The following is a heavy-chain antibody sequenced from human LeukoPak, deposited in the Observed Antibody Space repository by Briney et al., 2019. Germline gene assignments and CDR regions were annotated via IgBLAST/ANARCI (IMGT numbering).Heavy chain of an antibody. Sequence: GGSLRLSCAASGFTSSSYSMNWVRQAPGKGLEWVSYISRSGSTIYYADSVKGRFTISRENAKNSLYLQMNSLRAEDTAVYYCARGGDNYDSSGYDYWGQGTLVTVSS. CDR1: GFTSSSYS. CDR2: ISRSGSTI. V-gene: IGHV3-48*01. CDR3: ARGGDNYDSSGYDY. J-gene: IGHJ4*02. D-gene: IGHD3-22*01.